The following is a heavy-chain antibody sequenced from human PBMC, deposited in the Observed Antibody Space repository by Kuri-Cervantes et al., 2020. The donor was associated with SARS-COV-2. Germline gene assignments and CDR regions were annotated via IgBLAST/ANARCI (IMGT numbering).Heavy chain of an antibody. J-gene: IGHJ5*02. CDR2: INPNSGGT. CDR1: GYTFTGYY. CDR3: ARSCGFRSTNCPVSWFDP. V-gene: IGHV1-2*02. D-gene: IGHD2-2*01. Sequence: ASVKVSCKASGYTFTGYYMHWVRQAPGQGLEWMGWINPNSGGTNYAQKFQGRVTMTRDTSISTAYMELSRLRSDDTAVYYCARSCGFRSTNCPVSWFDPWGQGTLVTVSS.